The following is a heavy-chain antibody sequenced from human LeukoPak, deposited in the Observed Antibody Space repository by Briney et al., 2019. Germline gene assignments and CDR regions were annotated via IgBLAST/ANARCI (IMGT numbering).Heavy chain of an antibody. CDR1: GFTVSSNY. J-gene: IGHJ6*03. CDR3: ARDRLNYYYYYMDV. CDR2: IYSGGST. Sequence: PGGSLRLSCAASGFTVSSNYMSWVRQAPGKGLEWVSVIYSGGSTYYADSVKGRFTISSDNSKNTLYLQMNSLRAEDTAVYYCARDRLNYYYYYMDVWGKGTTVTVSS. V-gene: IGHV3-66*02.